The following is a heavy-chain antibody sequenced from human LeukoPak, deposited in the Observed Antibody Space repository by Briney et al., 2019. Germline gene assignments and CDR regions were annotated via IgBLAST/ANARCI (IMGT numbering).Heavy chain of an antibody. CDR2: INSDGSSI. V-gene: IGHV3-74*01. CDR3: ARGDHGDYE. CDR1: GFTFSSHW. D-gene: IGHD4-17*01. J-gene: IGHJ4*02. Sequence: GGSLRLSYAASGFTFSSHWMHWVRQAPGKGLVWVSRINSDGSSISYADSVKGRFTISRDNAKNTLYLQMNSLRAEDTAVYYCARGDHGDYEWGQGTQVTVCS.